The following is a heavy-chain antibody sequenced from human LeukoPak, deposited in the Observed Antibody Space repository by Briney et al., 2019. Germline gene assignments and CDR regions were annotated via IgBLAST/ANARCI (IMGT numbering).Heavy chain of an antibody. D-gene: IGHD3-3*01. CDR1: GFTFSSYS. J-gene: IGHJ4*02. V-gene: IGHV3-21*01. Sequence: GGSLRLSRAASGFTFSSYSMNWVRQAPGKGLEWVSSISSSSSYIYYADSVKGRFTISRDNAKNSLYLQMNSLRAEDTAVYYCARDRSDFWSGYYHNPYFDYWGQGTLVTVSS. CDR3: ARDRSDFWSGYYHNPYFDY. CDR2: ISSSSSYI.